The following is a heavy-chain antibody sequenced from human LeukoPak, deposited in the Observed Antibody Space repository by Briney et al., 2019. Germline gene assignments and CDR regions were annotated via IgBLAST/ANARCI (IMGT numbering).Heavy chain of an antibody. CDR2: IYYRGRT. J-gene: IGHJ5*02. Sequence: PSETLSLTCTVSGGSISTSSYYWGWIRQPPGKGLEWIGSIYYRGRTYYNPSLKSRVTISVDTSKNQFSLKMTSVTAADTAIYYCARDHGWSGFNWFDPWGQGTLVTVSS. CDR1: GGSISTSSYY. V-gene: IGHV4-39*07. D-gene: IGHD3-3*01. CDR3: ARDHGWSGFNWFDP.